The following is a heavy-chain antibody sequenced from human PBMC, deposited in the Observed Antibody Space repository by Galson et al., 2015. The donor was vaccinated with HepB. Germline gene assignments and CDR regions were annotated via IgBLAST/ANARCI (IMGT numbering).Heavy chain of an antibody. V-gene: IGHV3-23*01. CDR3: VKVASYYFYGMDV. CDR1: GFSFSSSA. CDR2: IGSSGVIT. J-gene: IGHJ6*02. Sequence: SLRLSCAASGFSFSSSAMSWVRQAPPKGLEWVSSIGSSGVITYYVDSVRGRFTISRDNSKNTLYLQMNSLRAEDTAVYYCVKVASYYFYGMDVWGQGTTVTVSS.